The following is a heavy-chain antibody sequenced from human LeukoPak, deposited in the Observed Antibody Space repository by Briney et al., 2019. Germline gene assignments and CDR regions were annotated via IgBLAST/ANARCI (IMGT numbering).Heavy chain of an antibody. Sequence: SETPSLTCTVSGGSISSSSYYWGWIRQPPGKGLEWIGSIYYSGSTYYNPSLKSRVTISVDTSKNQFSLKLSSVTAADTAVYYCARGPYYYGSGALYYYYMDVWGKGTTVTVSS. V-gene: IGHV4-39*07. CDR2: IYYSGST. J-gene: IGHJ6*03. CDR1: GGSISSSSYY. CDR3: ARGPYYYGSGALYYYYMDV. D-gene: IGHD3-10*01.